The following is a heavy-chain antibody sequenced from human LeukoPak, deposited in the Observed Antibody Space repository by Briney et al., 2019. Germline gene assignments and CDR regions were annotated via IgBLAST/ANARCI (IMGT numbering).Heavy chain of an antibody. CDR2: MSAYNDRT. J-gene: IGHJ4*02. V-gene: IGHV3-23*01. CDR1: GFTFSNTA. CDR3: AQELSDIFVVRTDS. Sequence: GGPLRLSCAASGFTFSNTAMSWVRQTPGKGLEWVATMSAYNDRTHYADSVRGRFTVSRDNSKNTLSLQTNSLREDDTAVYYCAQELSDIFVVRTDSWGQGTLVTVSS. D-gene: IGHD1-26*01.